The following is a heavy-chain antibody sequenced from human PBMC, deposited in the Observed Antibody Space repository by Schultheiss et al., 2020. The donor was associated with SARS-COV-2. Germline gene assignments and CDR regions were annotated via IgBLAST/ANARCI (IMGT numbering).Heavy chain of an antibody. CDR2: ISSSGSTI. CDR3: ARDLRVWGSYRYTGVGVDY. V-gene: IGHV3-11*01. CDR1: GFTFSDYY. Sequence: GESLKISCAASGFTFSDYYMSWIRQAPGKGLEWVPYISSSGSTIYYADSVKGRFTISRDNAKNSLYLQMNSLRAEDTAVYYCARDLRVWGSYRYTGVGVDYWGQGTLVTVSS. J-gene: IGHJ4*02. D-gene: IGHD3-16*02.